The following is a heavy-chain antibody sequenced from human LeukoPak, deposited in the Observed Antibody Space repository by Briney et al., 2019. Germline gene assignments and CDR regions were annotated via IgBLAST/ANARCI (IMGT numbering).Heavy chain of an antibody. CDR1: GFTLSGSW. D-gene: IGHD6-19*01. J-gene: IGHJ4*02. Sequence: PGGSLRFSCAASGFTLSGSWMHWVRQAPGKGLLWVSRISSDGSGSSTMYADSVKGRFTISRDDAKNTLYLQMNSLRGEDTAVYYCVKSSGWPDYWGQGTLVTVSS. V-gene: IGHV3-74*03. CDR3: VKSSGWPDY. CDR2: ISSDGSGSST.